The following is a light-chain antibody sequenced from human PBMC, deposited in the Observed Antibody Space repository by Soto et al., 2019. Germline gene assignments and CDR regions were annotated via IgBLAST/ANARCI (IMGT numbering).Light chain of an antibody. J-gene: IGKJ2*01. V-gene: IGKV3-15*01. CDR1: QSIRDN. CDR3: QQYDYWPPYT. CDR2: GAS. Sequence: EILMTQSPATLSVSPGERAIVSCRASQSIRDNLAWYQQTLGRAPRLLIYGASIRAIGVPARFSGSGSGTEFTLTISSLQSEDFAVYYCQQYDYWPPYTFGQGTKVEI.